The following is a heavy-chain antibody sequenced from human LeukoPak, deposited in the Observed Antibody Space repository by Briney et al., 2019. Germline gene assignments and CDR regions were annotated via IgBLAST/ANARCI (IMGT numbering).Heavy chain of an antibody. D-gene: IGHD3-10*01. V-gene: IGHV3-48*02. CDR1: GFTFSGYS. CDR3: ARERDYGSGSYRLAFDI. J-gene: IGHJ3*02. Sequence: GGSLRLSCAASGFTFSGYSMNWVRQAPGKGLEWVSYISSSSSTIYYADSVKGRFNISRDNAKNSLYLQMNSLRDEDTAVYYCARERDYGSGSYRLAFDIWGQGAMVTVSS. CDR2: ISSSSSTI.